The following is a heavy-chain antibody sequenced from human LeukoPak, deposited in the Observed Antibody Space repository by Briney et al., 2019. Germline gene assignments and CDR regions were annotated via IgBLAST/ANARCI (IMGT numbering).Heavy chain of an antibody. CDR1: GFTFSSYA. CDR2: ISYDGSNK. CDR3: AKDRGALGTD. J-gene: IGHJ4*02. D-gene: IGHD3-10*01. V-gene: IGHV3-30-3*01. Sequence: PGGSLRLSCAASGFTFSSYAMHWVRQAPGKGLEWVAVISYDGSNKYYADSVKGRFTISRDSSKNTLYLQMNSLRPEDTAVYFCAKDRGALGTDWGQGTLVTVSS.